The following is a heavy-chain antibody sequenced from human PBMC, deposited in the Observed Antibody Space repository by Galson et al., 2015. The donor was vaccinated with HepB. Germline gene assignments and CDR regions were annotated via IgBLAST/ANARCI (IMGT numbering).Heavy chain of an antibody. CDR3: ARSYYESGGHDYFNN. CDR2: INPKSADT. J-gene: IGHJ4*02. V-gene: IGHV1-2*06. D-gene: IGHD3-22*01. Sequence: SVKVSCKASGYFITGYFIHWVRQAPGQGLEWMGRINPKSADTNYAQKFQGRVTMTGDTSINTAYMELSSLRSDDTAVYYCARSYYESGGHDYFNNWGQGTLVTVSS. CDR1: GYFITGYF.